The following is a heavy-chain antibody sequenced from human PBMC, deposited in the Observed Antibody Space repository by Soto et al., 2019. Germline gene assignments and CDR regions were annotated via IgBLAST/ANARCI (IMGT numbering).Heavy chain of an antibody. J-gene: IGHJ4*02. CDR2: ISSSSSYI. D-gene: IGHD4-17*01. V-gene: IGHV3-21*01. CDR3: ARARPTVTTSFFDY. Sequence: GGSLRLSCAASGFTFSSYSMNWVRQAPGKGLEWVSSISSSSSYIYYADSVKGRFTISRDNAKNSLYLQMNSLRAEDTAVYYCARARPTVTTSFFDYWGQGTLVTVSS. CDR1: GFTFSSYS.